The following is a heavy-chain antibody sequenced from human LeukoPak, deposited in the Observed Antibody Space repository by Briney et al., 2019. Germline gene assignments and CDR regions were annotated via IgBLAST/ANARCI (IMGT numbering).Heavy chain of an antibody. J-gene: IGHJ6*03. V-gene: IGHV4-59*01. CDR3: ARRTPSSSGYYYCMDV. CDR1: GGSISSYY. Sequence: PSETLSLTCTVSGGSISSYYWSWLRQPPGKGLEWIGYIYYSGSTNYNPSLKSRVTISVDTSKNQFSLKLSSVTAADTAVYYCARRTPSSSGYYYCMDVWGKGTTVTVSS. D-gene: IGHD6-6*01. CDR2: IYYSGST.